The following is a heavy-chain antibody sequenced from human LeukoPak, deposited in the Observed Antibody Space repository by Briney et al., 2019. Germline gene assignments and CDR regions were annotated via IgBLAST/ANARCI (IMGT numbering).Heavy chain of an antibody. V-gene: IGHV1-46*01. CDR1: GYTFTTYY. J-gene: IGHJ4*02. Sequence: GASVKVSCTASGYTFTTYYMHWVRPAPGQGLEWMGIIDPSGGGTNYAQKFQGRVTMTRDTSTSTVYMELSSLRSEDTAVYYCASLGSGSSRIIDFDYWGQGTLVTVSS. D-gene: IGHD3-10*01. CDR2: IDPSGGGT. CDR3: ASLGSGSSRIIDFDY.